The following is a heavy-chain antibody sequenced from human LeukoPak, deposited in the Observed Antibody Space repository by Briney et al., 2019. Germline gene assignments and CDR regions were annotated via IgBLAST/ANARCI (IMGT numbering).Heavy chain of an antibody. CDR2: ISAYNGNT. D-gene: IGHD2-15*01. J-gene: IGHJ5*02. V-gene: IGHV1-18*01. Sequence: ASVKVSCKASGGTFSSYAISWVRQAPGQGLEWMGWISAYNGNTKYAQKFQGRVTVTTDTPTTTAYMELRSLRSDDTAIYYCVRDKCSGITCYSLDPWGQGTLVTVSS. CDR3: VRDKCSGITCYSLDP. CDR1: GGTFSSYA.